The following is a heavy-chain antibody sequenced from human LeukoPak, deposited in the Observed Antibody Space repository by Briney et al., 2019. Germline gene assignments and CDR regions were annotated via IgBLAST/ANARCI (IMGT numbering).Heavy chain of an antibody. Sequence: ASVKVSFKVSGYTLTELSMHWVRQAPGKGLEWMGGFDPEDGETIYAQKFQGRVTMTEDTSTDTAYMELSSLRSEDTAVYYCATPSIDGSYYAYFDYRGQGTLVTVSS. V-gene: IGHV1-24*01. CDR1: GYTLTELS. J-gene: IGHJ4*02. CDR3: ATPSIDGSYYAYFDY. CDR2: FDPEDGET. D-gene: IGHD1-26*01.